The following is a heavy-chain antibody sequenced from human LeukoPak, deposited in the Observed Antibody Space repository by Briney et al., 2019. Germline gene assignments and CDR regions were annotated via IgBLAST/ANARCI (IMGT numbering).Heavy chain of an antibody. D-gene: IGHD3-22*01. CDR1: GFTFSSHG. V-gene: IGHV3-23*01. J-gene: IGHJ4*02. Sequence: GGSLRLSCAASGFTFSSHGMNWVRQAPGKGLEWVSGITGSGGNRYYADSVKGRFTISRDNSKNTLYLQMNSLRAEDTGVYYCAREQPYYYNSSGTALMAEIKYYFDYWGQGTLVTVSS. CDR3: AREQPYYYNSSGTALMAEIKYYFDY. CDR2: ITGSGGNR.